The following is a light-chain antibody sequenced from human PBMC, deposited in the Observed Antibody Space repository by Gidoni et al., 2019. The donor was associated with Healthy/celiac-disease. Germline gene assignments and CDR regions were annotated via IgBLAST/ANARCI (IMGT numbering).Light chain of an antibody. J-gene: IGKJ4*01. CDR1: QSVSSN. V-gene: IGKV3-15*01. CDR2: GAS. CDR3: QPYNNWPLT. Sequence: EIVMTQSPATLAVSPGERATLSCRASQSVSSNLAWYQQQPGQAPRLLIYGASTRATGIPARLSGSGSGTEFTLTLSSLQSEDFAVYYCQPYNNWPLTFGGGTKVEIK.